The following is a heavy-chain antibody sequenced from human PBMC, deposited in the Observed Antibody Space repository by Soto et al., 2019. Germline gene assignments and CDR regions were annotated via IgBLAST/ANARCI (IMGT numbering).Heavy chain of an antibody. Sequence: QVQLVESGGGVVQPGRSLRLSCAASGFTFSSYGMHWFRQAPGKGLEWVAVIWYDGSNKYYADSVKGRFTISRDNSKNTLYLQMNSLRAEDTAVYYCARSVAAGTYFDYWGQGTLVTVSS. CDR1: GFTFSSYG. D-gene: IGHD6-13*01. CDR2: IWYDGSNK. V-gene: IGHV3-33*01. CDR3: ARSVAAGTYFDY. J-gene: IGHJ4*02.